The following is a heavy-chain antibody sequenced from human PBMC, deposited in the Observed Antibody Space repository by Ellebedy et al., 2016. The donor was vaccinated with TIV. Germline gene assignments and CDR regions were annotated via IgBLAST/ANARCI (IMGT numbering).Heavy chain of an antibody. J-gene: IGHJ4*02. CDR2: IYYSGST. D-gene: IGHD5-24*01. Sequence: SETLSLTCAVYGGSFSGYYWSWIRQPPGKGLEWIGYIYYSGSTNYNPSLKSRVTISVDTSKNQFSLKLSSVTAADTAVYYCARAYGYNSDYWGQGTLVTVSS. CDR1: GGSFSGYY. V-gene: IGHV4-59*01. CDR3: ARAYGYNSDY.